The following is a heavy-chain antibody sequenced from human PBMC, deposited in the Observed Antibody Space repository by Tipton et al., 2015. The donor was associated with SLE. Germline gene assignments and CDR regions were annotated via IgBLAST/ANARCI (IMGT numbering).Heavy chain of an antibody. V-gene: IGHV4-39*01. J-gene: IGHJ5*02. CDR1: GGSISDNTYY. CDR3: ARRRSSSWGNWFDP. CDR2: IYSRGST. D-gene: IGHD6-13*01. Sequence: TLSLTCTVSGGSISDNTYYWGWISQPPGKGLEWIATIYSRGSTFHNPSLKSRVTMSLDTSKNQFSLKLSSVTAADTAVYYCARRRSSSWGNWFDPWGQGTLVTVSS.